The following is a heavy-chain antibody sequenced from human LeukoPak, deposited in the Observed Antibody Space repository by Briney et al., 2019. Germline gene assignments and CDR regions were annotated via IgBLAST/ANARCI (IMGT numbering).Heavy chain of an antibody. CDR1: GYTFTGYY. V-gene: IGHV1-2*02. CDR3: AREVYLGAVAGTDYFVY. D-gene: IGHD6-19*01. CDR2: INPNSGGT. Sequence: ASVKVSCKASGYTFTGYYMHWVRQAPGQGLEWMGWINPNSGGTNYAQKFQGRVTMTRDTSISTAYMELSRLRSDDTAVYYCAREVYLGAVAGTDYFVYWGQGTLVTVSS. J-gene: IGHJ4*02.